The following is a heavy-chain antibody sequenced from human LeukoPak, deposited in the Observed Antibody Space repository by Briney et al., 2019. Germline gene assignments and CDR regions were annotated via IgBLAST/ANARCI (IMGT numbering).Heavy chain of an antibody. D-gene: IGHD3-22*01. J-gene: IGHJ4*02. CDR2: ICGSGGST. V-gene: IGHV3-23*01. Sequence: GGSLRLSCAASGFTSSSYAMSSVCPAPGKRLEWVSAICGSGGSTYYAGSVKGPFTISRDNSKNALYMQMNSLRAEDTAVYYCAKEYYDSSGYYWRWGGFVDYWGQGTLVTVSS. CDR3: AKEYYDSSGYYWRWGGFVDY. CDR1: GFTSSSYA.